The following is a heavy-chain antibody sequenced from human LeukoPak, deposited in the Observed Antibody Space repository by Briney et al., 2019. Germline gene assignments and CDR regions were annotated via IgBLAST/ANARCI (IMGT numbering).Heavy chain of an antibody. D-gene: IGHD3-22*01. CDR1: GFTFTSFS. CDR2: INAVATYI. V-gene: IGHV3-21*01. Sequence: GGSLRLSCAASGFTFTSFSFNWVRQAPGKGLEWVSSINAVATYIYYADSVRGRFTISRDNAKNSVYLQMDSLRAEDTGVYYCARLRRNGDSGGFYYYYDYWGQGTLVTVSS. J-gene: IGHJ4*02. CDR3: ARLRRNGDSGGFYYYYDY.